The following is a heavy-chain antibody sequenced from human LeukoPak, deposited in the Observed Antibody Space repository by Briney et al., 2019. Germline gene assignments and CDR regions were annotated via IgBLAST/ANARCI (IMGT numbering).Heavy chain of an antibody. Sequence: GGSLRLSCAASGFTFSSYAMSWVRQALGKGLEWVSGTSGSGGSTYYAGSVKGRFTISRDNSKNTLYLQMNSLRVEDTAVYYCAKNGGSQCYSHLDSWGQGTLVTVSS. V-gene: IGHV3-23*01. CDR2: TSGSGGST. CDR3: AKNGGSQCYSHLDS. J-gene: IGHJ4*02. CDR1: GFTFSSYA. D-gene: IGHD2-15*01.